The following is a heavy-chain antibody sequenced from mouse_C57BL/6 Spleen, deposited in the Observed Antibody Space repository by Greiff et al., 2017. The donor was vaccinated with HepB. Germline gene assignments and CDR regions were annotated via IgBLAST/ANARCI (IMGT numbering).Heavy chain of an antibody. CDR2: ISGGGGNT. V-gene: IGHV5-9*01. CDR3: ARRYDYDWYFDV. D-gene: IGHD2-4*01. J-gene: IGHJ1*03. CDR1: GFTFSSYT. Sequence: EVQLQESGGGLVKPGGSLKLSCAASGFTFSSYTMSWVRQTPEKRLEWVATISGGGGNTYYPDSVKGRFTISRDNAKNTLYLQMSSLRSEDTALYYCARRYDYDWYFDVWGTGTTVTVSS.